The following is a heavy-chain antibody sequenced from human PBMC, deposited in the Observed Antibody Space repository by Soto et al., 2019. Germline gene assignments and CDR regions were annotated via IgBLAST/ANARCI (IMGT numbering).Heavy chain of an antibody. CDR1: GFTFSSYG. Sequence: QVQLVESGGGVVQPGRSLRLSCAASGFTFSSYGMHWVRQAPGKGLEWVAVISYDGSNKYYADSVKGRFTISRDNSKNTLYLQMNSLRAEYTAVYYCAKDVLRISSSSVSYYYYGMDVWGQGTTVTVSS. D-gene: IGHD6-6*01. CDR3: AKDVLRISSSSVSYYYYGMDV. V-gene: IGHV3-30*18. CDR2: ISYDGSNK. J-gene: IGHJ6*02.